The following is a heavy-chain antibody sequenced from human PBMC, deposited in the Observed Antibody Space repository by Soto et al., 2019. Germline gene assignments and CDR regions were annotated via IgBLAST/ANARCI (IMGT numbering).Heavy chain of an antibody. J-gene: IGHJ4*02. D-gene: IGHD3-16*01. Sequence: GSLRLSCEVPGFTCYDYGMHWVRQVPGKGLEWVASIKEDGSEIYYLHSVRGRVSISRDSAGNALHLTMNYLSAEDPGVYFCARDIGFDYVNWAQGTMVTVS. V-gene: IGHV3-7*01. CDR1: GFTCYDYG. CDR3: ARDIGFDYVN. CDR2: IKEDGSEI.